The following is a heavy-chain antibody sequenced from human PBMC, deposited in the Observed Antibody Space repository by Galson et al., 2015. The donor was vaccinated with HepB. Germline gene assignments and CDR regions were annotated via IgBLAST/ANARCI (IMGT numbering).Heavy chain of an antibody. CDR1: GFSLSTSGVG. V-gene: IGHV2-5*02. D-gene: IGHD1-7*01. Sequence: PALVKPTQTLTLTCTFSGFSLSTSGVGVGWIRQPPGKALEWLALIYWDDDKRYSPSLKSRLAITKDTSKNQVVLTMTDMDPVDTATYYCAHRRWNYSVWGQGTTVTVSS. CDR2: IYWDDDK. J-gene: IGHJ6*02. CDR3: AHRRWNYSV.